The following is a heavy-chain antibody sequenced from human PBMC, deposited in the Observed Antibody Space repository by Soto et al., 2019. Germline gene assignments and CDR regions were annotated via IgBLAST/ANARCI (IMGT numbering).Heavy chain of an antibody. CDR2: LSFDRSNE. Sequence: QVQLVESGGGVVQPGRSLRLSCSASGFNFGHYAMHWVRQAPGKGLEWVAALSFDRSNEYYADSLRGRFTISRDNSKNTLYLQMNSLRAEDTAVYYCAIVEYSFGTPLLDYWGQGTLVTVSS. CDR3: AIVEYSFGTPLLDY. D-gene: IGHD3-16*01. J-gene: IGHJ4*02. V-gene: IGHV3-30-3*01. CDR1: GFNFGHYA.